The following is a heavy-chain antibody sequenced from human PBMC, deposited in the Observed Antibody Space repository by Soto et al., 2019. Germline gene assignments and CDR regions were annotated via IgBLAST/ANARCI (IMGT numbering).Heavy chain of an antibody. CDR3: ARTIFFNGRTSTKNYFDS. D-gene: IGHD3-3*01. CDR2: ISSSSTYI. CDR1: GFTFSSYS. Sequence: GSLRLSCAASGFTFSSYSMNWVRQAPGKGLEWVSSISSSSTYIYCADSVKGRFSISRDNAKNSLYLQMNSLRAEDTALYYCARTIFFNGRTSTKNYFDSWGQATLVTV. V-gene: IGHV3-21*01. J-gene: IGHJ4*02.